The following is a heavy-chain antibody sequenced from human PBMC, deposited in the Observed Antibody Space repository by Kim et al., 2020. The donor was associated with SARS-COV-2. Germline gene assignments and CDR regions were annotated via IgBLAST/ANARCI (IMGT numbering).Heavy chain of an antibody. CDR2: INAGNGDT. V-gene: IGHV1-3*01. Sequence: ASVKVSCKASGYTFTTYAMHWVRQAPGQRLEWMGWINAGNGDTKYSQKFQGSVTITRDTSASTAYMELSSLRSEDTAVYYCARGASSRWPLDFWGQGTLDTVSS. J-gene: IGHJ4*02. D-gene: IGHD6-13*01. CDR3: ARGASSRWPLDF. CDR1: GYTFTTYA.